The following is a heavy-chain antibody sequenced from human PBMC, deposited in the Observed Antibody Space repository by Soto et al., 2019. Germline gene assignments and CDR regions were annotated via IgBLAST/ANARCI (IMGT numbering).Heavy chain of an antibody. V-gene: IGHV4-39*05. J-gene: IGHJ5*02. CDR1: SGTIYSSLYY. Sequence: KNXGSTYISRSVSSGTIYSSLYYFGWKHKPPGKGLEWIGSLYYTGTTNYNSSHKSLVTISADKSQNQFSLRLSSVTAADTAVYHCGAPCSRTHCYDWFDTCGQATFLTVPS. CDR2: LYYTGTT. CDR3: GAPCSRTHCYDWFDT. D-gene: IGHD2-2*01.